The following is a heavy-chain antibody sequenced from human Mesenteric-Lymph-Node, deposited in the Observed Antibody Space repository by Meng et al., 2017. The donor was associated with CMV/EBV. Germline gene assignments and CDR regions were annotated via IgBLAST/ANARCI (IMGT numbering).Heavy chain of an antibody. CDR2: ISYDGNIK. CDR1: GFSFSIHG. D-gene: IGHD3-3*01. CDR3: ARDPRTAYYDFWSGYYPNNWFDP. V-gene: IGHV3-30*03. J-gene: IGHJ5*02. Sequence: GGSLRLSCGASGFSFSIHGMHWVRQAPGKGLEWVAIISYDGNIKYYADSVKGRFTISRDNSKNTLYLQMNSLRAEDTAVYHCARDPRTAYYDFWSGYYPNNWFDPWGQGTLVTVSS.